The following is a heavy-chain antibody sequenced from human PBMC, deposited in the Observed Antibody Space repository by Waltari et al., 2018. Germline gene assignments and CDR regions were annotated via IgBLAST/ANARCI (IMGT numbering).Heavy chain of an antibody. CDR1: GFTFRRFA. CDR2: VSGSGHIT. CDR3: AKDHYSGSDVASFFDY. D-gene: IGHD3-10*01. Sequence: VQLLESGGGLAQPGGSLRVSCAASGFTFRRFAMSWVRQAPGKGLEWGSTVSGSGHITRYSDSVKGRFTISSDNSQNTLYLQINSLRAEDTAIYYCAKDHYSGSDVASFFDYWGQGALVTVSS. V-gene: IGHV3-23*01. J-gene: IGHJ4*02.